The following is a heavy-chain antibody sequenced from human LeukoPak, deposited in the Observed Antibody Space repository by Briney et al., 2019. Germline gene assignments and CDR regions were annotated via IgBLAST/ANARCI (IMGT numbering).Heavy chain of an antibody. V-gene: IGHV4-59*08. CDR3: AVTISGYHSYYCDS. J-gene: IGHJ4*02. D-gene: IGHD5-12*01. Sequence: KPSETLSLTCTVCGGSIRSYYWSWIRQPPGKGLEWIGYIYYSGSTNYNPSLKSRVTISVDTSKNQFSLKLSSVTAADTAVYYCAVTISGYHSYYCDSWGQGNLVTVSS. CDR2: IYYSGST. CDR1: GGSIRSYY.